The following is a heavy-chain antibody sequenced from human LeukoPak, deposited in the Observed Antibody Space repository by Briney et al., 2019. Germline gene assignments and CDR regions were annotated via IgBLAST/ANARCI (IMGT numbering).Heavy chain of an antibody. V-gene: IGHV4-39*07. J-gene: IGHJ4*02. CDR2: IYYSGST. D-gene: IGHD3-16*01. Sequence: SETLSLTCTVSGGSTSSSDYYWGWIRQPPGKGLEWIGSIYYSGSTSYNPSLRSRVTISVDTSNNQFSLKLSSVTAADTAVYYCAKAIPLGGEAYFDYWGQGTLVTVSS. CDR3: AKAIPLGGEAYFDY. CDR1: GGSTSSSDYY.